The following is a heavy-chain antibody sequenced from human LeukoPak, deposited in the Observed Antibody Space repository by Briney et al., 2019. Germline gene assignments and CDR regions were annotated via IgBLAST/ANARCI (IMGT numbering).Heavy chain of an antibody. J-gene: IGHJ5*02. CDR3: GKVGGNSNS. D-gene: IGHD4-23*01. Sequence: SETLSLTCTVSGGSITSDIFYWNWIRQHPGKGLEWIVSIHNSRGTSYNPSLERRLTISLDTSENQFFLKMSSVTAAATAMYYCGKVGGNSNSWGQGTLVTVSS. CDR2: IHNSRGT. CDR1: GGSITSDIFY. V-gene: IGHV4-31*03.